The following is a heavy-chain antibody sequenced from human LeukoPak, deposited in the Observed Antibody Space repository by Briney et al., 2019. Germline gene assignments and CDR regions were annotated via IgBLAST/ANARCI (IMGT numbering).Heavy chain of an antibody. D-gene: IGHD6-13*01. Sequence: SETLSLTCTVSGGSISSYYWSWIRQPPGKGLEWIGYIYYSGSTNYNPSLKSRVTISVDTSKNQFSLKLSSVTAADTAVYYCARSRVYSSSWYYWGQGTLVTVSS. J-gene: IGHJ4*02. CDR1: GGSISSYY. CDR3: ARSRVYSSSWYY. V-gene: IGHV4-59*12. CDR2: IYYSGST.